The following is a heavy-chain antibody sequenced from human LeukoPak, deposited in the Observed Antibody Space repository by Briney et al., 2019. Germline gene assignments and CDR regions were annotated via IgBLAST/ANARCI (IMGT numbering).Heavy chain of an antibody. CDR3: ARDYDILTGYYKAYPSYYGMDV. V-gene: IGHV1-69*13. CDR1: GGTFSSYA. CDR2: IIPIFGTA. Sequence: SVKVSCKASGGTFSSYAISWVRQAPGQGLEWMGGIIPIFGTANYAQKFQGRATITADESTSTAYMELSSLRSEDTAVYYCARDYDILTGYYKAYPSYYGMDVWGQGTTVTVSS. D-gene: IGHD3-9*01. J-gene: IGHJ6*02.